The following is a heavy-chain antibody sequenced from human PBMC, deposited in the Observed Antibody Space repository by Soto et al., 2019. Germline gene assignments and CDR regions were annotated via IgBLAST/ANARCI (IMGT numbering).Heavy chain of an antibody. CDR2: IYHSGST. J-gene: IGHJ6*02. V-gene: IGHV4-30-2*01. CDR3: AREQAYCGGDCYSNGMDV. CDR1: GGSISSGGYS. D-gene: IGHD2-21*02. Sequence: SETLSLTCAVSGGSISSGGYSRSWIRQPPGKGLEWIGYIYHSGSTYYNPSLKSRVTISVDRSKNQFSLKLSSVTAADTAVYYCAREQAYCGGDCYSNGMDVWGQGTTVTVSS.